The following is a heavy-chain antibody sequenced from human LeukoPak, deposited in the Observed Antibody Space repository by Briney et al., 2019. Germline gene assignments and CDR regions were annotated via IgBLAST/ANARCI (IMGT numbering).Heavy chain of an antibody. D-gene: IGHD7-27*01. V-gene: IGHV3-30*19. Sequence: GGSLRLSCAASGFTFSSYWMHWVRQAPGKGLEWVAVISYDGSNKYYADSVKGRFTISRDNSKNTLYLQMNSLRAEDTAVYYCAREGAANWGYFDYWGQGTLVTVSS. J-gene: IGHJ4*02. CDR3: AREGAANWGYFDY. CDR1: GFTFSSYW. CDR2: ISYDGSNK.